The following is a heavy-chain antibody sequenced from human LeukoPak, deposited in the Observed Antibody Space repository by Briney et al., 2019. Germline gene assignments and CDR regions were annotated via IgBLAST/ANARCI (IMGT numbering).Heavy chain of an antibody. D-gene: IGHD6-13*01. Sequence: GSLRLSCAASGFTFSNHAMSWVRQAPGMGLEWVSGISGSDGTTNYADSVKGRFTVSRDNSKNTLYLQMNSLRGEETAVYYCAKGLSSSTWADFDYWGQGTLVTVSS. CDR1: GFTFSNHA. CDR2: ISGSDGTT. V-gene: IGHV3-23*01. CDR3: AKGLSSSTWADFDY. J-gene: IGHJ4*02.